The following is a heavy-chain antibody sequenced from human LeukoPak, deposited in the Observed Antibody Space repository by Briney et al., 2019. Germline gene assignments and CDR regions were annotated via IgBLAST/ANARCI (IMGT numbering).Heavy chain of an antibody. V-gene: IGHV4-59*12. CDR2: IYYSGST. Sequence: PSETLSLTCTVSGGSISSYYWSWIRQPPGKGLEWIGYIYYSGSTNYNPSLKSRVTISVDTSKNQFSLKLSSVTAADTAVYYCARRLHLYSSSSPFGYWGQGTLVTVSS. CDR3: ARRLHLYSSSSPFGY. CDR1: GGSISSYY. J-gene: IGHJ4*02. D-gene: IGHD6-6*01.